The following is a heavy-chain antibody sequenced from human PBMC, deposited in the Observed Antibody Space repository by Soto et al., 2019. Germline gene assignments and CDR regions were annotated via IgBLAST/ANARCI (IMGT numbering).Heavy chain of an antibody. D-gene: IGHD1-26*01. J-gene: IGHJ4*02. CDR2: IYYTGST. CDR3: AGRRAGDYYFDY. Sequence: SETLSLTCTVSGGSVSSSSYYWGWIRQPPGKGLEWIGTIYYTGSTSYSPSLKRRVTISVDTSKTKFSLNLSSVTATDTAVYYCAGRRAGDYYFDYWGQGTLVTVSS. CDR1: GGSVSSSSYY. V-gene: IGHV4-39*01.